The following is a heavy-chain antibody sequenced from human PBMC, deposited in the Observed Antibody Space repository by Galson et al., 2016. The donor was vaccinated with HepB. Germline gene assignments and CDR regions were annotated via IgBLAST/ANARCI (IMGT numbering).Heavy chain of an antibody. J-gene: IGHJ4*02. Sequence: SCKASGYTFTSYDINWVRQATGQGLEWMGWMNSSSGNTVYAQKFQGRLTMTRNTSISTAYMELSSLTSEETAIYFCARGRGAFGYWGQGSLVTVAS. CDR1: GYTFTSYD. D-gene: IGHD3-10*01. CDR2: MNSSSGNT. CDR3: ARGRGAFGY. V-gene: IGHV1-8*01.